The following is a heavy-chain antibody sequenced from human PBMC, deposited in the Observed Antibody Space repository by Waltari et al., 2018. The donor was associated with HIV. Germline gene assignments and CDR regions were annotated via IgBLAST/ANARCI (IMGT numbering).Heavy chain of an antibody. CDR3: ARSRITMVRGVRKGFDY. D-gene: IGHD3-10*01. CDR2: IIPILGIA. V-gene: IGHV1-69*04. CDR1: GGPFSSYA. J-gene: IGHJ4*02. Sequence: QVQLVQSGAEVKKPGSSVKVSCKASGGPFSSYAISWVRQAHGQGLEWMGRIIPILGIANYAQKFQGRVTITADKSTSTAYMELSSLRSEDTAVYYCARSRITMVRGVRKGFDYWGQGTLVTVSS.